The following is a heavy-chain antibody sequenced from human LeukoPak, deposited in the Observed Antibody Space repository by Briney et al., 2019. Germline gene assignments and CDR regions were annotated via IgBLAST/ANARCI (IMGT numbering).Heavy chain of an antibody. V-gene: IGHV3-48*01. Sequence: PGGSLRLSCAASGCSFSSYSINWVRQAPGKGLEWVSYISGDGNAKHYTDSVKGRFTISRANAKNALYLQMNSLRAADTAVYFCARDYVYAFDYWGQGTLVTVSS. CDR3: ARDYVYAFDY. CDR1: GCSFSSYS. CDR2: ISGDGNAK. J-gene: IGHJ4*02. D-gene: IGHD2/OR15-2a*01.